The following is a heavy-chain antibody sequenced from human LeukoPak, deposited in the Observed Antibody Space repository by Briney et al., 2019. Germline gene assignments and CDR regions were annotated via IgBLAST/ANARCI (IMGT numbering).Heavy chain of an antibody. Sequence: GGSLRLSCAASGFTICSNYMSWVRQAPGKGLEWVSVINSGGSTYYADCVTGRFNISIDNSKNTMYLQINSLRAEDTAVYYCARVPRSSGWTYFAYWGQGTLVTVSS. CDR2: INSGGST. J-gene: IGHJ4*02. V-gene: IGHV3-66*01. D-gene: IGHD6-19*01. CDR3: ARVPRSSGWTYFAY. CDR1: GFTICSNY.